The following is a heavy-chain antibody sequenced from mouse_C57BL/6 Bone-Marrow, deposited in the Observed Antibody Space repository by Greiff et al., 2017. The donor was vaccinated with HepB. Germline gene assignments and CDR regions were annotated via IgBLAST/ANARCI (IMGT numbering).Heavy chain of an antibody. V-gene: IGHV14-4*01. CDR1: GFNIKDDY. J-gene: IGHJ2*01. CDR2: IDPENGDT. CDR3: TTPVVAPGDY. D-gene: IGHD1-1*01. Sequence: EVKLMESGAELVRPGASVKLSCTASGFNIKDDYMHWVKQRPEQGLEWIGWIDPENGDTEYASKFQGKATITADTSSNTAYLQLSSLTSEDTSVYYCTTPVVAPGDYWGQGTTLTVSS.